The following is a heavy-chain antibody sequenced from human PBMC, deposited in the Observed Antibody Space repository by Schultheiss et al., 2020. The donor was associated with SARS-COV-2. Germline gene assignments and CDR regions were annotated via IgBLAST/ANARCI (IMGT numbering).Heavy chain of an antibody. Sequence: SETLSLTCTVSGGSISSYYWSWIRQSPGKGLEWIGYIYYSGSTYYNPSLKSRVTISVDTSKNQVSLRLNSVTAADTAVYYCARITANDYGDYGGAYYFDYWGQGTLVTVSS. CDR3: ARITANDYGDYGGAYYFDY. CDR1: GGSISSYY. D-gene: IGHD4-17*01. J-gene: IGHJ4*02. V-gene: IGHV4-59*08. CDR2: IYYSGST.